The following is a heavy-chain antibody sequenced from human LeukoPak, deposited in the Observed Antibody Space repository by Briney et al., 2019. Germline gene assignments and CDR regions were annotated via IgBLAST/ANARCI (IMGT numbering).Heavy chain of an antibody. CDR2: ISSGSRII. J-gene: IGHJ4*02. V-gene: IGHV3-48*02. CDR1: GFTFSTYN. D-gene: IGHD1-26*01. CDR3: ARNPAGIGDY. Sequence: GGSLRLSCAASGFTFSTYNMNWVRQAPGKGLEWVSSISSGSRIIYYADSVKGRFTVSRDNAKNSLYLQMNSLRDEDTAVYYCARNPAGIGDYWGQGTLVTVSS.